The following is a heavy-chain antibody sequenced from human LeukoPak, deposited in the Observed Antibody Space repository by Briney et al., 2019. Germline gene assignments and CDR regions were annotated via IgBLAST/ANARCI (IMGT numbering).Heavy chain of an antibody. CDR2: IYYSGST. CDR1: GGSISSYY. D-gene: IGHD3-3*01. V-gene: IGHV4-59*01. CDR3: ARARLTDEWLLFDY. Sequence: SETLSLTCTVSGGSISSYYWSWIRQPPGKGLEWIGYIYYSGSTNYNPSLKSRVTISVDTSKNQFSLKLSSVTAADTAVYYCARARLTDEWLLFDYWGQGTLVTVSP. J-gene: IGHJ4*02.